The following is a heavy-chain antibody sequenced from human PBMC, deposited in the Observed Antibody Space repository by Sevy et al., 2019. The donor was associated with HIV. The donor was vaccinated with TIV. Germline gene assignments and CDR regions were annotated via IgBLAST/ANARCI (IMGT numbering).Heavy chain of an antibody. CDR3: ARGEEYSNYLINYYYYGMDV. Sequence: SETLSLTCTVSGGSISSYYWSWIRQPPGKGLEWIGYIYYSGSTNYNPSLKSRVTISVDTSKNQFSLKLSSVTAADTAVYYCARGEEYSNYLINYYYYGMDVWGQGTLVTVSS. J-gene: IGHJ6*02. CDR2: IYYSGST. CDR1: GGSISSYY. V-gene: IGHV4-59*01. D-gene: IGHD4-4*01.